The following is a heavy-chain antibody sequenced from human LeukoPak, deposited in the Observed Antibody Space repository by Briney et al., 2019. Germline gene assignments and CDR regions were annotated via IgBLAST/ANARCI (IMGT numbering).Heavy chain of an antibody. CDR2: IWYDGSNK. CDR3: ARGSIAVAGPLSFDY. Sequence: GGSLRLSCAASGFTFSSYGMHWVRQAPGKGQEWVAVIWYDGSNKYYADSVKGRFTISRDNSKNTLYLQMNSLRAEDTAVYYCARGSIAVAGPLSFDYWGQGTLVTVSS. CDR1: GFTFSSYG. J-gene: IGHJ4*02. D-gene: IGHD6-19*01. V-gene: IGHV3-33*01.